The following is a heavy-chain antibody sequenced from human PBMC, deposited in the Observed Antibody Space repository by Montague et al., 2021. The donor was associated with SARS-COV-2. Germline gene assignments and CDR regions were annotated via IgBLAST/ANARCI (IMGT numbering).Heavy chain of an antibody. V-gene: IGHV4-59*08. CDR1: GGSISGYY. D-gene: IGHD6-13*01. J-gene: IGHJ5*02. Sequence: SETLSLTCTVSGGSISGYYWTWIRQPPGKGLEWIGYIFYNGDTNYNPSLKSRVPISVDTSKNQFSLKLIAVTAADTAVYFCATHRQHRNHWGQGAMVAVSS. CDR2: IFYNGDT. CDR3: ATHRQHRNH.